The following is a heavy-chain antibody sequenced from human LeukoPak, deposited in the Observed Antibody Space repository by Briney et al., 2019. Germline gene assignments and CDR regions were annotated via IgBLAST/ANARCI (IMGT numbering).Heavy chain of an antibody. J-gene: IGHJ3*02. D-gene: IGHD3-22*01. V-gene: IGHV4-59*01. Sequence: SETLSLTCTVSGGSISSYYWSWIRQPPGKGLEWIGYIYYSGSTNYNPSLKSRVTISVDTSKNQFSLKLSSVTAADTAVYYCARVGDSSGYGDAFDIWGQGTMVTVSS. CDR3: ARVGDSSGYGDAFDI. CDR1: GGSISSYY. CDR2: IYYSGST.